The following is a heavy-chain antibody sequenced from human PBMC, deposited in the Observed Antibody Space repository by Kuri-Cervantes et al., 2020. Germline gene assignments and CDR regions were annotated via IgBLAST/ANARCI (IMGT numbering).Heavy chain of an antibody. CDR2: IYYSGST. CDR3: AEGVATGPLDY. V-gene: IGHV4-59*04. J-gene: IGHJ4*02. Sequence: GSLRLSCTVSGGSISSYYWSWIRQPPGKGLEWIGSIYYSGSTYYNPSLKSRVTISVDTSKNQFSLKLSSVTAADTAVYYCAEGVATGPLDYWGQGTLVTVSS. D-gene: IGHD5-12*01. CDR1: GGSISSYY.